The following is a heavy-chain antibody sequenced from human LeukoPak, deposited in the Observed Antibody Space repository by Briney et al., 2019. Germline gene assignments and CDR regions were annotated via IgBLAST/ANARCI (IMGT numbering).Heavy chain of an antibody. CDR3: ARVFWSGYYHDYYYMDV. J-gene: IGHJ6*03. D-gene: IGHD3-3*01. Sequence: GGSLRLSCAASGFTFSSYSMNWVRQAPGKGLEWVSSISSSSSYIYYADSVKGRFTISRDNAKNSLYLQMNSLRAEDTAVYYCARVFWSGYYHDYYYMDVWGKGTTVTVSS. CDR1: GFTFSSYS. V-gene: IGHV3-21*01. CDR2: ISSSSSYI.